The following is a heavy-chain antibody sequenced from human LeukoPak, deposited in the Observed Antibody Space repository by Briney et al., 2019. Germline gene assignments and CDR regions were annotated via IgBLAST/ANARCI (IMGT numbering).Heavy chain of an antibody. J-gene: IGHJ4*02. D-gene: IGHD3-22*01. CDR3: ARDERYDSSGYPFDY. Sequence: SETLSLTCAVYGGSFSGYYWSWIRQPPGKGLEWIGEINHSGSTNYNPSLKSRVTISVDTSKNQFSLKLSSVTAADTAVYYCARDERYDSSGYPFDYWGQGTLVTVSS. CDR1: GGSFSGYY. CDR2: INHSGST. V-gene: IGHV4-34*01.